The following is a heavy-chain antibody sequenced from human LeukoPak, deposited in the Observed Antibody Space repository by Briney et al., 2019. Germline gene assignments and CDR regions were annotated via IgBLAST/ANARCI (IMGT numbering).Heavy chain of an antibody. V-gene: IGHV3-30-3*01. J-gene: IGHJ4*02. D-gene: IGHD2-2*01. Sequence: QAGGSLRLSCAASGFTFSSYAMHWVRQAPGKGLEWVAVISYDGSNKYYADSVKGRFTISRDNSKNTLYLQMNSLRAEDTAVYYCARLYCSSTSCSGFDYWGQGTLVTVSS. CDR2: ISYDGSNK. CDR1: GFTFSSYA. CDR3: ARLYCSSTSCSGFDY.